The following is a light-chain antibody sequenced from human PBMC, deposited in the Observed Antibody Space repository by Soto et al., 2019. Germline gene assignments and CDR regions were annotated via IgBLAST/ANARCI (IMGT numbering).Light chain of an antibody. CDR2: GAS. CDR3: QHYAGSPWT. CDR1: QSVSKY. V-gene: IGKV3-20*01. J-gene: IGKJ1*01. Sequence: EIVLTQSPGTLSLSPGERATLSCRASQSVSKYLAWYHQKPCQAPRVLIYGASSRATGIPDRFSGSGSGTDFTLTISRLEPEDFAVYYCQHYAGSPWTFGQGTKVEIK.